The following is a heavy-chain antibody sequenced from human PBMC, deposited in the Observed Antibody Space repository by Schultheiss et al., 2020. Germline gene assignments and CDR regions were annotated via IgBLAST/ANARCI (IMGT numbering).Heavy chain of an antibody. D-gene: IGHD6-13*01. J-gene: IGHJ4*02. CDR1: GFTFSSYA. Sequence: GGSLRLSCAASGFTFSSYAMHWVRQAPGKGLEWVAVISYDGSNKYYADSVRGRFTISRDNSKNTLYVQMNSLRVEDTAVYYCARRGGQQLADDYWGQGTLVTVSS. CDR3: ARRGGQQLADDY. V-gene: IGHV3-30*07. CDR2: ISYDGSNK.